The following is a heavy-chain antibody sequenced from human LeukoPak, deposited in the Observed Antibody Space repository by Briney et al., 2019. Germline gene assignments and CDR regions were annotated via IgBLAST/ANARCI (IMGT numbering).Heavy chain of an antibody. Sequence: GGSLRLSCAASGFTFSNAWMSWVRQAPGKGLEWVGRIKSKTDGGTTDYAAPVKGRFTISRDDSKNTLYLQMNSLKTEDTAVYYCTTGRLGIGDYFDYWGQGTLVTASS. CDR3: TTGRLGIGDYFDY. CDR2: IKSKTDGGTT. J-gene: IGHJ4*02. D-gene: IGHD7-27*01. V-gene: IGHV3-15*01. CDR1: GFTFSNAW.